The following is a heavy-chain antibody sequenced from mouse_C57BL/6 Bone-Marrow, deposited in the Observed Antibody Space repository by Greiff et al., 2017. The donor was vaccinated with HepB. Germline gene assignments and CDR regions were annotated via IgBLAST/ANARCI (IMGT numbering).Heavy chain of an antibody. CDR2: IDPSDSNT. V-gene: IGHV1-50*01. J-gene: IGHJ2*01. CDR1: GYTFTSYW. Sequence: QVQLKQPGAELVKPGTSVKLSCKASGYTFTSYWMQWVKQRPGQGLEWIGEIDPSDSNTNYNQKFKGKATLTVDTSSSTAYMQLSSLTSEDSAVYYGSTSDLDYGGRGTTLTVSS. CDR3: STSDLDY.